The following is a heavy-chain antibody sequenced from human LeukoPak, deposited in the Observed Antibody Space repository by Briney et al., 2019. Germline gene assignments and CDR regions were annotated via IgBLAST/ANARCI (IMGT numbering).Heavy chain of an antibody. CDR2: ISYDGSDK. V-gene: IGHV3-30*18. J-gene: IGHJ4*02. CDR1: GFTFSRHG. Sequence: GGSLRLSCAASGFTFSRHGMHWVRQAPGKGLEWVAVISYDGSDKCYADSVKGRFTISRDTSKNTLYLQMNSLRAEDTAVYSCAKDLGSGYNSFDYWGQGTLVTVSS. CDR3: AKDLGSGYNSFDY. D-gene: IGHD1-1*01.